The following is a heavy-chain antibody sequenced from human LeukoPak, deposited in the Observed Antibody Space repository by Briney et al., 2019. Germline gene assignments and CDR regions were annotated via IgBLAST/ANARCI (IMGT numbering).Heavy chain of an antibody. CDR3: AKGPMISQFFQH. CDR2: IHSGGSGST. CDR1: GFTISSNY. V-gene: IGHV3-53*01. J-gene: IGHJ1*01. D-gene: IGHD3-16*01. Sequence: GGSLRLSCAVSGFTISSNYMSWVRQAPGKGLEWVSVIHSGGSGSTYYADSVKGRFSISRDNSKNTLYLQMNSLRGEDTAVYYCAKGPMISQFFQHWGQGTLVTVSS.